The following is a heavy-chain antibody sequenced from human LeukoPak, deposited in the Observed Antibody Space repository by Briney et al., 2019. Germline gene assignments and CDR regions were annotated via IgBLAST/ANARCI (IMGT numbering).Heavy chain of an antibody. CDR3: ARHPEPGYCSSTSCHESYFDY. D-gene: IGHD2-2*01. J-gene: IGHJ4*02. Sequence: GGSLRLSCAASGFTFSSCAMSWVRQAPGKGLEWVPAISGSGGRPYYADFVKGRFTISRDNSKNTLYLQMNSLRAEDTAVYYCARHPEPGYCSSTSCHESYFDYWGQGTLVTVSS. V-gene: IGHV3-23*01. CDR1: GFTFSSCA. CDR2: ISGSGGRP.